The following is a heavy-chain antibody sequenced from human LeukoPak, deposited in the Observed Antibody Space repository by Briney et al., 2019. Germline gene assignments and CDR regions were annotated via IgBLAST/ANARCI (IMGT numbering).Heavy chain of an antibody. J-gene: IGHJ5*02. CDR2: IFYSGST. D-gene: IGHD1-26*01. CDR1: GDAMNGYY. Sequence: PSETLSLTCAVSGDAMNGYYWNWIRQPPGKGLEWIGYIFYSGSTKYNPSLKSRVTISIDTSKNQFSLKLSSVTAADTAVYYCAREPDSGSYPNWFDPWGQGTLVTVSS. CDR3: AREPDSGSYPNWFDP. V-gene: IGHV4-4*08.